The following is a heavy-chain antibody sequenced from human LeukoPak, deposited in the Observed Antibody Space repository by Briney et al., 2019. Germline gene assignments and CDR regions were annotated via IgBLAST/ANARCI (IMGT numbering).Heavy chain of an antibody. CDR1: GGSISSYY. J-gene: IGHJ4*02. V-gene: IGHV4-59*08. CDR2: IYYSGST. CDR3: ARLIYSSSWVFDY. Sequence: SEILSLTCTVSGGSISSYYWSWIRQPPGKGLEWIGYIYYSGSTNYNPSLKSRVTISVDTSKNQFSLKLSSVTAADTAVYYCARLIYSSSWVFDYWGQGTLVTVSS. D-gene: IGHD6-13*01.